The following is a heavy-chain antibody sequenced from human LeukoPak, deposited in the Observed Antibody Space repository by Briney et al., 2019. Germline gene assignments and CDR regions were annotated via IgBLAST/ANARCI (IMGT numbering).Heavy chain of an antibody. V-gene: IGHV4-4*02. CDR2: IHRSGST. CDR1: PDSTTSNF. D-gene: IGHD1-14*01. CDR3: AREIVGGFNPGAY. J-gene: IGHJ4*02. Sequence: PSETLTLTCTVSPDSTTSNFWSWVRQPPGKGLEWIGEIHRSGSTNYNPSLQSRVTISIDRSKNQIALELSSVTAADTAVYYCAREIVGGFNPGAYWGQGTLVTVSS.